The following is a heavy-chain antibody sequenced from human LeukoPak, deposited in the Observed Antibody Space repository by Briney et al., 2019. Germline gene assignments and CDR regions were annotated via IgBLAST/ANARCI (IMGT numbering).Heavy chain of an antibody. Sequence: VASVKVSCKVSGYTLTELSMHWVRQAPGKGLEWMGGFDPEDGETICAQKFQGRVTMTEDTSTDTAYMELSSLRSEDTAVYYCATSVWFGELSLGYWGQGTLVTVSS. J-gene: IGHJ4*02. D-gene: IGHD3-10*01. CDR1: GYTLTELS. CDR3: ATSVWFGELSLGY. V-gene: IGHV1-24*01. CDR2: FDPEDGET.